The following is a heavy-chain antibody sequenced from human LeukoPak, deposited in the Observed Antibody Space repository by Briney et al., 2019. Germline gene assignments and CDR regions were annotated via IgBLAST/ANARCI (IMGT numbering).Heavy chain of an antibody. D-gene: IGHD6-13*01. V-gene: IGHV3-21*01. CDR1: GFTFSSYS. J-gene: IGHJ4*02. CDR3: ARGGSSWRFDY. CDR2: ISSSSSYI. Sequence: GGSLRLSCAASGFTFSSYSMNWVRQAPGKGLEWVSSISSSSSYIYYADSVKGRLTISRDNAKNSLYLQMNSLRAEDTAVYYCARGGSSWRFDYWGQGTLVTVSS.